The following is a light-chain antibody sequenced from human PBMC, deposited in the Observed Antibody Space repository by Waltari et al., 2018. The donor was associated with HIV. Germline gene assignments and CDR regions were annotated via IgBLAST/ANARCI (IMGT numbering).Light chain of an antibody. CDR3: QSADTRGSYLV. J-gene: IGLJ3*02. Sequence: SYELIQPPSVSVSPGQTARITCPGEILAKQYAYWYHQKPGQAPVVVIYKDTERPSGIPERFSGSTSGTTVTLTISGLQAEDDGDYYCQSADTRGSYLVFGGGTKVTVL. V-gene: IGLV3-25*03. CDR1: ILAKQY. CDR2: KDT.